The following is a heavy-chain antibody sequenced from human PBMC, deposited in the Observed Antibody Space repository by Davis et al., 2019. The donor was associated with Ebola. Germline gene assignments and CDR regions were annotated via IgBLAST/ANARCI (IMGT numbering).Heavy chain of an antibody. Sequence: SGPTLVKPTQTLTLTCTFSGFSLSTSGMCVRWLRQPPGKALEWLARIEWEDDKYYSTSLRSRLTISKDTSKNQVVLTMTNMDPVDTATYFCARTKRDDYNPYYYHAMDVWGLGTTVTVSS. CDR2: IEWEDDK. CDR1: GFSLSTSGMC. V-gene: IGHV2-70*11. CDR3: ARTKRDDYNPYYYHAMDV. J-gene: IGHJ6*02. D-gene: IGHD5-24*01.